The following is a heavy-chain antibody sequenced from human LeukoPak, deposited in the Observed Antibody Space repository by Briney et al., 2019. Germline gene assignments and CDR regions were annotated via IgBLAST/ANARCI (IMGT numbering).Heavy chain of an antibody. D-gene: IGHD2-15*01. CDR3: ARLSIVGVVAATSEDY. V-gene: IGHV1-2*06. Sequence: ASVKVSCKASGYTFTGYYMHWVRQAPGQGLEWMGRINPNSGGTNYAQKFQGRVAMTRDTSISTAYMELSRLRSDDTAVYYCARLSIVGVVAATSEDYWGQGTLVTVSS. CDR2: INPNSGGT. J-gene: IGHJ4*02. CDR1: GYTFTGYY.